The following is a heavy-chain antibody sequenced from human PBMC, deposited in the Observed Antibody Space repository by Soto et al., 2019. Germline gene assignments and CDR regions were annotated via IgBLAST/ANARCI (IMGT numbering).Heavy chain of an antibody. J-gene: IGHJ4*02. D-gene: IGHD3-22*01. V-gene: IGHV3-33*01. Sequence: PGGSLRLSCAASGFTFSSYGMHWVRQAPGKGLEWVAVIWYDGSNKYYADSVKGRFTISRDNAKNSLYLQMNSLRAEDTAVYYCAREPYYHDSSGYYEGYFDYWGQGTLVTVSS. CDR2: IWYDGSNK. CDR3: AREPYYHDSSGYYEGYFDY. CDR1: GFTFSSYG.